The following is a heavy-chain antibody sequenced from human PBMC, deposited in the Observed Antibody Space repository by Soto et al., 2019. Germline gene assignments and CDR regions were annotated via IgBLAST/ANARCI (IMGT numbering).Heavy chain of an antibody. Sequence: PGGSLRLSCAASGFTFSSYGMHWVRQAPGKGLEWVAVISYDGSNKYYADSVKGRFTISRDNSKNTLYLQMNSLRAEDTAVYYFAKLDHGIDVGGQGTLVTVSS. CDR1: GFTFSSYG. V-gene: IGHV3-30*18. J-gene: IGHJ4*01. CDR3: AKLDHGIDV. D-gene: IGHD1-20*01. CDR2: ISYDGSNK.